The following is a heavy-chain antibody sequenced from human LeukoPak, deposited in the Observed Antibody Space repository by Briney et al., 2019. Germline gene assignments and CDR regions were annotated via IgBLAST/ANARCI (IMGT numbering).Heavy chain of an antibody. J-gene: IGHJ4*02. CDR3: AKDDRWLQFCC. D-gene: IGHD5-24*01. Sequence: GGFLRLSCAASGFTFTNYPVHWVRQAPGKGLEWVTVISYDGTTKYYADSVRGRFTISRDNSRNTLYLQMNSLRAEDTAVYYCAKDDRWLQFCCWGQGTLVTVSA. CDR2: ISYDGTTK. V-gene: IGHV3-30*04. CDR1: GFTFTNYP.